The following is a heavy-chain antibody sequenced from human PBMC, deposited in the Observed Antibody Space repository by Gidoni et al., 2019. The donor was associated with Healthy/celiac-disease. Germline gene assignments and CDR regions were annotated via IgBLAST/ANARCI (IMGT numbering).Heavy chain of an antibody. D-gene: IGHD6-6*01. V-gene: IGHV3-53*02. CDR3: ASSLGDHSFLFASSSKAEVAYYYYGMDV. CDR2: IYSGGST. Sequence: EVQLVETGGGLIQPGGSLRLSCAASGFTVSSNYMSWVRQAPGKGLEWVSVIYSGGSTYYADAVKGRFTISRDNSKNTLYLQMNSLRAEDTAVYYCASSLGDHSFLFASSSKAEVAYYYYGMDVWGQGTTVTVSS. J-gene: IGHJ6*02. CDR1: GFTVSSNY.